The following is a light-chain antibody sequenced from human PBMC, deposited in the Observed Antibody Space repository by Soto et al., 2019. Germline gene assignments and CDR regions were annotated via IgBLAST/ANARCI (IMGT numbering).Light chain of an antibody. CDR2: KVS. V-gene: IGKV2-30*02. J-gene: IGKJ1*01. CDR3: MQGTHLPPR. Sequence: DVVMTQSPLSLPVTLGQPASISCRSSQSLVHSDGNTYLNWFHQRPGQSPRRLIYKVSNRDSGVPARFSGSGSGTDFTLKIGRVEAEDVGVFYCMQGTHLPPRFGQGTKVEIK. CDR1: QSLVHSDGNTY.